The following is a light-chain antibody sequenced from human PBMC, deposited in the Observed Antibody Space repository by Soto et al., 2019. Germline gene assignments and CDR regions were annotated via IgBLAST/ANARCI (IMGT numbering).Light chain of an antibody. V-gene: IGKV1-5*03. J-gene: IGKJ1*01. Sequence: DIQMTQSPSTLSGSVGDRVTITCRASQTISSWLAWYQQKPGKAPKLLIYKASTLKSGVPSRFSGSGSGTEFTLTISSLQPDDFATYYCQPYNSYSRTFGQGTKVEIK. CDR1: QTISSW. CDR2: KAS. CDR3: QPYNSYSRT.